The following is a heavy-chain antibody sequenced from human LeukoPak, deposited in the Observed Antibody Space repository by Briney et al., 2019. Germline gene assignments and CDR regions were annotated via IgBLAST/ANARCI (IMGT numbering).Heavy chain of an antibody. J-gene: IGHJ5*02. V-gene: IGHV1-2*02. D-gene: IGHD4-23*01. CDR1: GYTFTGYY. CDR2: INPNSGGI. CDR3: ARDNSVEDTAWWFDP. Sequence: GASVKVSCKASGYTFTGYYMHWVRQAPGQGLEWMGWINPNSGGINYAQKFQGRVTMTRDTSISTAYTELSRLRSDDTAVYYCARDNSVEDTAWWFDPWGQGTLVTVSS.